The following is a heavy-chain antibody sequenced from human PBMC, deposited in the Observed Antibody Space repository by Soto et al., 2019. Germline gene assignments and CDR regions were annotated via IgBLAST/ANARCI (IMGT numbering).Heavy chain of an antibody. CDR1: GFTFSRYA. CDR3: AKDVRYFEIYYFDY. J-gene: IGHJ4*02. V-gene: IGHV3-23*01. CDR2: ISGSGGST. D-gene: IGHD3-9*01. Sequence: GGSLRLSCAASGFTFSRYAMSWVRQAPGKGLEWVSAISGSGGSTYYADSVKGRFTISRDNSKNTLYLQMNSLRAEDTAVYYCAKDVRYFEIYYFDYWGQGTLVTVSS.